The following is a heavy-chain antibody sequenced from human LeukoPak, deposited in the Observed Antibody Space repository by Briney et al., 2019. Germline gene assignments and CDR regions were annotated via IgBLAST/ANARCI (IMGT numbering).Heavy chain of an antibody. D-gene: IGHD1-1*01. CDR3: ARGTVQLERRRYFDY. CDR2: ISAYNGNT. J-gene: IGHJ4*02. CDR1: GYTFTGYY. V-gene: IGHV1-18*04. Sequence: ASVKVSCKASGYTFTGYYMHWVRQAPGQGLEWMGWISAYNGNTNYAQKLQGRVTMTTDTSTSTAYMELRSLRSDDTAVYYCARGTVQLERRRYFDYWGQGTLVTVSS.